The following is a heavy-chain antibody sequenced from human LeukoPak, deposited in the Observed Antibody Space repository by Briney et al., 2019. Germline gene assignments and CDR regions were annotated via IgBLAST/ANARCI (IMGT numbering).Heavy chain of an antibody. CDR2: TSHDESNK. J-gene: IGHJ4*02. Sequence: PGGSLRLSCVASGISLRSFSVHWVRQAPGKGLEWVALTSHDESNKKYADSVKGRCTISRDNSKDTVYLQLSNLRDEDTAVYYCAKGEESGAYLTDFWGPGTRVTVSS. CDR3: AKGEESGAYLTDF. D-gene: IGHD1-26*01. V-gene: IGHV3-30*15. CDR1: GISLRSFS.